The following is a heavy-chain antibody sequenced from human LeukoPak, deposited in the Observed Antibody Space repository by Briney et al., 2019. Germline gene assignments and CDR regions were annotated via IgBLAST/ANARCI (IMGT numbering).Heavy chain of an antibody. CDR2: ISSSSSTI. D-gene: IGHD6-13*01. CDR3: AILPGYSSSWYEVDY. V-gene: IGHV3-48*01. J-gene: IGHJ4*02. Sequence: GGSLRLSCAASGFTFSYAWMSWVRQAPGKGLEWVSYISSSSSTIYYADSVKGRFTISRDNAKNSLYLQMNSPRAEDTAVYYCAILPGYSSSWYEVDYWGQGTLVTVSS. CDR1: GFTFSYAW.